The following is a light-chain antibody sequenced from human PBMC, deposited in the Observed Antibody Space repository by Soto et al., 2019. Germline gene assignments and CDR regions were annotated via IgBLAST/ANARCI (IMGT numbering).Light chain of an antibody. CDR2: DVS. V-gene: IGLV2-11*01. CDR3: CSYAGSYTYV. J-gene: IGLJ1*01. CDR1: SSVVGGYNY. Sequence: TQPRSVSGSPGQSVTISCTGTSSVVGGYNYVSWYQQHPGKAPKLMIYDVSKRPSGVPDRFSGSKSGNTASLTISGLQAEDEADYYCCSYAGSYTYVFGTGTKVIVL.